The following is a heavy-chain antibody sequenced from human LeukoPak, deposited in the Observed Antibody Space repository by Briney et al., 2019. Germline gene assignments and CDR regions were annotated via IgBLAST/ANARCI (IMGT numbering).Heavy chain of an antibody. CDR1: GFTFSSYA. CDR3: ARDGYNAYDY. Sequence: GGSLRLSCAASGFTFSSYAMHWVRQAPGKGLEWVAVISYDGSNKYYADSVKGRFTISRDNSKNTLYLQMSSLRAEDTAVYYCARDGYNAYDYWGQGTLVTVSS. V-gene: IGHV3-30*04. J-gene: IGHJ4*02. CDR2: ISYDGSNK. D-gene: IGHD5-24*01.